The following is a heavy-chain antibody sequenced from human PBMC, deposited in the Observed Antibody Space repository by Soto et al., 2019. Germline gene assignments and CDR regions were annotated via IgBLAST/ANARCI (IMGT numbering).Heavy chain of an antibody. D-gene: IGHD3-3*01. CDR1: GYSFTSYW. CDR3: ARAYYDFWSNTNMDG. Sequence: GESLKISCKGSGYSFTSYWIGWVRQMPGKGLEWMGIIYPGDSDTRYGPSFQGQVTISADKSISTAYLQWSSLKASDTAMYYCARAYYDFWSNTNMDGWGQGTKVTVSS. J-gene: IGHJ6*02. V-gene: IGHV5-51*01. CDR2: IYPGDSDT.